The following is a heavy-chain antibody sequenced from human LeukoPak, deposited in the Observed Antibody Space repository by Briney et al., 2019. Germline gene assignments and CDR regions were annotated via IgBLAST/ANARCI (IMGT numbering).Heavy chain of an antibody. V-gene: IGHV3-48*02. Sequence: GGSLSLSCAASGFSVSNYYMSWVRQAPGKGLEWVSYISSSSSTIYYADSVKGRFTISRDNAKNSLYLQMNSLRDEDTAVYYCAGSGITIFGVVKLYYYYGMDVWGQGTTVTVSS. CDR3: AGSGITIFGVVKLYYYYGMDV. J-gene: IGHJ6*02. CDR2: ISSSSSTI. D-gene: IGHD3-3*01. CDR1: GFSVSNYY.